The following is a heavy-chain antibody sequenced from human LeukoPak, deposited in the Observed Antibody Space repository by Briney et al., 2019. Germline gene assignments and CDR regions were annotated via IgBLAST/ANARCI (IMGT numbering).Heavy chain of an antibody. CDR1: GGTFSSYA. CDR2: IIPLFGTA. Sequence: GASVKVSCKASGGTFSSYAISWVRQAPGQGLEWMGGIIPLFGTADYAQKFQGRVTITADESTSTAYMELSSLRSEDTAMYYCARAFNSIQPLDYWGQGTLVTVSS. CDR3: ARAFNSIQPLDY. D-gene: IGHD4-11*01. V-gene: IGHV1-69*13. J-gene: IGHJ4*02.